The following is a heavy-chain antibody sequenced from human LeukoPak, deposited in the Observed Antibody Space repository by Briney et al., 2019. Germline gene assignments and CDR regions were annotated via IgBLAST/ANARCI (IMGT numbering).Heavy chain of an antibody. CDR2: ISSSGSTI. Sequence: GGSLRLSCAASGFTFSDYYMSWIRQAPGKGLEWVSYISSSGSTIYYADSVKGRFTISRDNANNSVFLQMSSLRPEDTAVYYCARRGGLSSGRGFDHWGQGTLVTVSS. J-gene: IGHJ4*02. D-gene: IGHD3-16*01. CDR1: GFTFSDYY. V-gene: IGHV3-11*04. CDR3: ARRGGLSSGRGFDH.